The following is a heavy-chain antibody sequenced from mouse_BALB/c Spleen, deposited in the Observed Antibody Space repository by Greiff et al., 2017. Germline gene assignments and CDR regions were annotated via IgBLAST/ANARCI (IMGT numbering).Heavy chain of an antibody. J-gene: IGHJ1*01. D-gene: IGHD3-3*01. Sequence: QVQLQQPGAELVKPGASVKMSCKASGYTFTSYWMHWVKQRPGQGLEWIGVIDPSDSYTRYNQKFKGKATLTVDTSSTTAYMQLSSLTSEDSAVYYYSRGAGRESDWYFAVWGAGTTVTVSS. CDR1: GYTFTSYW. CDR3: SRGAGRESDWYFAV. CDR2: IDPSDSYT. V-gene: IGHV1S127*01.